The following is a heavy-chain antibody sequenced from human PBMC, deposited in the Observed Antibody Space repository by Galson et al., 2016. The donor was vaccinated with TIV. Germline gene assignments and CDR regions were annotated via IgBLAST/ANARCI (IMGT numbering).Heavy chain of an antibody. CDR3: ARGAGRTGDTWHAPCDSFDF. J-gene: IGHJ3*01. V-gene: IGHV6-1*01. Sequence: CAISGDSVSSNSAAWNWIRQSPSRGLEWLGRTYCRSRCYYDYAVSVKSRITIESDTSKNQFSLQLNSVTSEDTAVYYCARGAGRTGDTWHAPCDSFDFWGQGTKVTVSS. CDR2: TYCRSRCYY. D-gene: IGHD7-27*01. CDR1: GDSVSSNSAA.